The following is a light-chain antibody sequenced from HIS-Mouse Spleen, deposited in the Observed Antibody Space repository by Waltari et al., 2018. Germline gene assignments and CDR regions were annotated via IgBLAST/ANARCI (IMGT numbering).Light chain of an antibody. CDR1: SSNIGSNT. J-gene: IGLJ1*01. CDR2: SNN. Sequence: QSVLTQPPSASGTPGQRVTISCSGSSSNIGSNTVNWYQQLPGTAPKLLIYSNNQRPAGVPDRFSGSTSGTSASLAISGLQSEDEADYYCAAWDDSLNGYVFVTGTKVTVL. V-gene: IGLV1-44*01. CDR3: AAWDDSLNGYV.